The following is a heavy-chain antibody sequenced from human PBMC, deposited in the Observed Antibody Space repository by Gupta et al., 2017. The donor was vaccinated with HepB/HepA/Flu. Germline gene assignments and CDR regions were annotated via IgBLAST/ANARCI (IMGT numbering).Heavy chain of an antibody. V-gene: IGHV3-21*01. CDR2: ISSSSSYI. CDR1: GFTFSSYS. Sequence: EVQLVESGGGLVKPGGSLRLSCAASGFTFSSYSMNWVRQAPGKGLEWVSSISSSSSYIYYADSVKGRFTISRDNAKNSLYLQMNSLRAEDTAVYYCARFPRYSSSSEVYFDYWGQGTLVTVSS. CDR3: ARFPRYSSSSEVYFDY. J-gene: IGHJ4*02. D-gene: IGHD6-6*01.